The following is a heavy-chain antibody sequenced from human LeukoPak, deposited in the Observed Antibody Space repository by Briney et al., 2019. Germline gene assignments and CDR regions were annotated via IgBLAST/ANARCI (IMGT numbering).Heavy chain of an antibody. J-gene: IGHJ4*02. CDR2: ISSSSSYI. CDR3: ARDGDIVVVGNYFDY. V-gene: IGHV3-21*01. D-gene: IGHD2-15*01. CDR1: GFTFSSYG. Sequence: GGSLRLSCAASGFTFSSYGMTWVRQAPGKGLEWVSSISSSSSYIHYADSVKGRFTISRDNAKNSLYLQMNSLRAEDTAVYYCARDGDIVVVGNYFDYWGQGTLVTVSS.